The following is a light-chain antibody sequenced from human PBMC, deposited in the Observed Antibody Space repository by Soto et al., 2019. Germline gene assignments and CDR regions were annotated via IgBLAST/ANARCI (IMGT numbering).Light chain of an antibody. CDR2: AAS. Sequence: DIQMTQSPSTLSGSVGDRVTITCRASQTISSWLAWYQQKPGKAPKLLIYAASTLEIGVPSRFSGSGSGTDFTLTISSLQPDDFATYFCQQYNSYSTFGQGTKVDIK. J-gene: IGKJ2*01. CDR3: QQYNSYST. CDR1: QTISSW. V-gene: IGKV1-5*01.